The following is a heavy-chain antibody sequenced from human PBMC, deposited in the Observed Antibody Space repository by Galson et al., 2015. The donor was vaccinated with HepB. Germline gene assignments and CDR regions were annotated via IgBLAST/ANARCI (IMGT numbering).Heavy chain of an antibody. V-gene: IGHV3-33*08. CDR1: GFTFSSCG. Sequence: SLRLSCAASGFTFSSCGMHWVRQAPGKGLEWVAVIWYDGSNKYYADSVKGRFTISRDNSKNTLYLQMNSLRAEDTAVYYCARARQQRYPTDYWGQGTLVTVSS. CDR3: ARARQQRYPTDY. J-gene: IGHJ4*02. D-gene: IGHD6-13*01. CDR2: IWYDGSNK.